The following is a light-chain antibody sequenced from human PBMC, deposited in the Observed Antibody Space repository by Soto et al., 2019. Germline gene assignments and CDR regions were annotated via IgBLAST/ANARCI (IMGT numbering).Light chain of an antibody. J-gene: IGLJ1*01. Sequence: QSALTQPASVSGSPGQSITISCTGYIHYDFVSWYQQHPCTAPKLVIYEVSNRPSGTSDRFSGSKSGHTASLTISGLQTEDEAVYYCGSYTSSSNYVFGTGTKVTVL. CDR3: GSYTSSSNYV. CDR2: EVS. V-gene: IGLV2-14*01. CDR1: IHYDF.